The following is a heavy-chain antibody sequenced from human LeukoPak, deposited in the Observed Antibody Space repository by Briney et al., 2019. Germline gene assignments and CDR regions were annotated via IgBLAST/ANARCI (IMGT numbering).Heavy chain of an antibody. CDR1: GFTFSNYA. CDR3: AKGTKAYTSSWYF. D-gene: IGHD6-13*01. CDR2: LDSRGSGT. J-gene: IGHJ4*02. Sequence: GGSLRLSCAAPGFTFSNYAMSWVRRAPGKGLEWLSSLDSRGSGTYYADSVKGRFTISRDNSKNTLYLPINSLRAEDTALYFCAKGTKAYTSSWYFWGQGTLVTVSS. V-gene: IGHV3-23*05.